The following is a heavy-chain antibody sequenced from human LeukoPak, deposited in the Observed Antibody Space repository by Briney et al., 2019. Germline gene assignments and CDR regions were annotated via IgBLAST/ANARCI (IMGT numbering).Heavy chain of an antibody. V-gene: IGHV1-2*02. CDR3: ARDGVVTSNGNY. D-gene: IGHD3-3*01. J-gene: IGHJ4*02. Sequence: ASVKVSCKASGYTFTTYYMHWVRQAPGQRLEWMGWINPNSGGTNYAQKFQGRVTMTRDTSISTAYMELNRLRSDDTAVYYCARDGVVTSNGNYWGQGTLVTVSS. CDR2: INPNSGGT. CDR1: GYTFTTYY.